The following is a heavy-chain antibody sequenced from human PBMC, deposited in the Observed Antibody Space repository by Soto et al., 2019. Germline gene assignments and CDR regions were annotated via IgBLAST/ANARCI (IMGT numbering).Heavy chain of an antibody. CDR3: ARGGVATIFGDS. CDR2: IDGSSNTI. D-gene: IGHD5-12*01. J-gene: IGHJ4*02. Sequence: EVQLVESGGGLVQPGGSLRVSCAASGFTLSRYSMNWVRQAPGKGLEWLSYIDGSSNTIYYADSVKGRFIISRDNAKNSLYLQMNSLRDEDTAVYYCARGGVATIFGDSWGQGTLVTVSS. CDR1: GFTLSRYS. V-gene: IGHV3-48*02.